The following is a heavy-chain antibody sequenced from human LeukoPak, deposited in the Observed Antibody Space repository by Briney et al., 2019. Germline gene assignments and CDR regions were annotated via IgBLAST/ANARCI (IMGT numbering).Heavy chain of an antibody. D-gene: IGHD3-10*01. Sequence: SETLSLTCAVYGGSFSGYYWSWIRQPPGKGLEWIGEINHSGSTNYNPSLKSRVTISVDTSKNQFPLKLSSVTAADTAVYYCAAMVRGVRFDYWGQGTLVTVSS. V-gene: IGHV4-34*01. J-gene: IGHJ4*02. CDR2: INHSGST. CDR1: GGSFSGYY. CDR3: AAMVRGVRFDY.